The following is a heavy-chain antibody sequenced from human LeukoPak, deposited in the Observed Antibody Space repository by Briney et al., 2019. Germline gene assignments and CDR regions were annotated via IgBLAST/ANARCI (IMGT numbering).Heavy chain of an antibody. CDR1: GGSTTSSSYY. J-gene: IGHJ3*02. D-gene: IGHD1-26*01. CDR3: ARDWARRGSHPRPTDAFDI. CDR2: IYHSGTT. Sequence: SETLSLTCTVSGGSTTSSSYYWGWIRQPPGKGLEWIGSIYHSGTTYYNPSLKSRVTTSIDTSRNQFSLKLSSVTAADTAVYYCARDWARRGSHPRPTDAFDIWGQGTMVTVSS. V-gene: IGHV4-39*02.